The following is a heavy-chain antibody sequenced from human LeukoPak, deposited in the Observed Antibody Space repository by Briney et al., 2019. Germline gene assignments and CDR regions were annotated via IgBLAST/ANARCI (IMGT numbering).Heavy chain of an antibody. CDR1: GFTFSTTS. CDR3: AKDLAGYYVARGFDY. J-gene: IGHJ4*02. D-gene: IGHD1-26*01. CDR2: IYLGGDT. V-gene: IGHV3-53*01. Sequence: GGSLRLSCAASGFTFSTTSLSWVRQAPGKGLEWVSLIYLGGDTYYADSVKGRFTISRDDSKNTVYLQMNSLRAEDTAVYYCAKDLAGYYVARGFDYWGQGTLVTVSS.